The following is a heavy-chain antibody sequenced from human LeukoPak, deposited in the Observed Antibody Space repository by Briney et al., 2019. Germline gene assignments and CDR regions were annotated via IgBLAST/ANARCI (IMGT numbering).Heavy chain of an antibody. Sequence: GRSLRLSCAASGFTFSSYVMHWVRQAPGKGLEWVAIISYDGSNEYYADSVKGRFTISRDNAKNSLYLQMNSLRAEDTAVYYCARVLDMVAAYLSYNWFDPWGQGTLVTVSS. D-gene: IGHD2-15*01. CDR3: ARVLDMVAAYLSYNWFDP. J-gene: IGHJ5*02. V-gene: IGHV3-30*04. CDR2: ISYDGSNE. CDR1: GFTFSSYV.